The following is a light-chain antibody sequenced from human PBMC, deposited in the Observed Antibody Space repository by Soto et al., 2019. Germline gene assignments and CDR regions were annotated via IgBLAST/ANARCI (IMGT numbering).Light chain of an antibody. CDR3: AAWDDSLSGHWV. CDR1: SSNIGSHT. Sequence: QSVLTQPPSTSGTPGQRVAISCSGTSSNIGSHTVNWYQQLPGTAPKLLIYGDDQRPSGIPDRFSGSKSGTSASLAISGLHSEDEADYYCAAWDDSLSGHWVFGGGTKLTVL. V-gene: IGLV1-44*01. CDR2: GDD. J-gene: IGLJ3*02.